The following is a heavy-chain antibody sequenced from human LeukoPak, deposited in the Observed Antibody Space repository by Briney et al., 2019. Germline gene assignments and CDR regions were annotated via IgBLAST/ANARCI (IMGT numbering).Heavy chain of an antibody. CDR3: ARGQNDFWSGYYYYYMDV. Sequence: GGSLRLSCAASGLTFSSYWMSWVRQAPGKGLEWVANIKQDGSEKYYVDSVKGRFTISRDNAKNSLYLQMNSLRAEDTAVYYCARGQNDFWSGYYYYYMDVWGKGTTVTVSS. D-gene: IGHD3-3*01. CDR1: GLTFSSYW. V-gene: IGHV3-7*01. J-gene: IGHJ6*03. CDR2: IKQDGSEK.